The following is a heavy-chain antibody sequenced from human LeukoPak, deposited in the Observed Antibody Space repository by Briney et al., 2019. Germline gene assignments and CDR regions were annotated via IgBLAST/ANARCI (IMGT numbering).Heavy chain of an antibody. CDR2: IKSRTDGATT. V-gene: IGHV3-15*01. D-gene: IGHD4-23*01. CDR1: GFTFSSYA. CDR3: TSYTVVTPFFDY. Sequence: GGSLRLSCAASGFTFSSYAMSWVRQAPGKGLEWVGRIKSRTDGATTDYAAPVKGRFTISRDDSKNTLYLQMNSLKTEDTAVYYCTSYTVVTPFFDYWGQGTLVTVSS. J-gene: IGHJ4*02.